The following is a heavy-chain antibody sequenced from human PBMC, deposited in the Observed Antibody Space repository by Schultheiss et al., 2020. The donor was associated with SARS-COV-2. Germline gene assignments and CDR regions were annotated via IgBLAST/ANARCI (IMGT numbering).Heavy chain of an antibody. D-gene: IGHD6-6*01. CDR3: ARDSSYSSSTPRLWYFDL. J-gene: IGHJ2*01. V-gene: IGHV4-30-2*01. Sequence: SETLSLTCAVSGGSISSGGYSWSWIRQPPGKGLEWIGYIYHSGSTYYNPSLKSRVTISVDTSKNQFSLKLSSVTAADTAVYYCARDSSYSSSTPRLWYFDLWGRGTLVTVSS. CDR2: IYHSGST. CDR1: GGSISSGGYS.